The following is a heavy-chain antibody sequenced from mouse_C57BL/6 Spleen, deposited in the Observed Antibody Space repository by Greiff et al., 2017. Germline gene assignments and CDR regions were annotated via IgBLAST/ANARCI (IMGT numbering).Heavy chain of an antibody. CDR1: GYTFTSYW. V-gene: IGHV1-69*01. D-gene: IGHD2-4*01. CDR2: IDPSDSYT. CDR3: ARRDYLY. Sequence: QVHVKQPGAELVMPGASVKLSCKASGYTFTSYWMHWVKQRPGQGLEWIGEIDPSDSYTNYNQKFKGKSTLTVDKSSSTAYMQLSSLTSEDSAVYYCARRDYLYWGQGTTLTVSS. J-gene: IGHJ2*01.